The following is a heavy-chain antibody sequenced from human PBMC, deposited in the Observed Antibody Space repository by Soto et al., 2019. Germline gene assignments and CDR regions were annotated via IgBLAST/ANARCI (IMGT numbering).Heavy chain of an antibody. D-gene: IGHD2-21*02. V-gene: IGHV4-34*01. Sequence: QVQLQQWGAGLLKPSETLSLTCAVYGGSFSGYYWSWIRQPTEKGLEWIEEITHSGITKYNTCLKSRVTISVDTSKNQFSLKLSSVTAADTAVYYCARVRVVVTAILRNDAFDIWGQGTMVTVSS. CDR2: ITHSGIT. J-gene: IGHJ3*02. CDR1: GGSFSGYY. CDR3: ARVRVVVTAILRNDAFDI.